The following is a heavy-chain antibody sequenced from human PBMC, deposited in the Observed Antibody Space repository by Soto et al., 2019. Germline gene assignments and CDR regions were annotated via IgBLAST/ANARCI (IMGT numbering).Heavy chain of an antibody. V-gene: IGHV3-33*06. CDR2: VWFDGSNE. Sequence: QVQLVESGGGVVQPGRSLRLSCVASGFIFSSYGMHWVRQAPGKGLEWVAVVWFDGSNEFYADSVKGRFTISRDNSKKTLFLQMNSLRAENTAVYYCAKMGGVSVAAAGFDLWGQGTLVTVSS. CDR1: GFIFSSYG. D-gene: IGHD6-13*01. CDR3: AKMGGVSVAAAGFDL. J-gene: IGHJ4*02.